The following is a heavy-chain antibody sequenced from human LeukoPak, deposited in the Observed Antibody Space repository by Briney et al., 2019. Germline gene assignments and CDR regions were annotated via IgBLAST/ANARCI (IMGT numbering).Heavy chain of an antibody. CDR3: ARGLIKQSPFPY. J-gene: IGHJ4*02. Sequence: ASVKVSCKASGYTFTSYDINWVRQATGQGLEWMGWMNPNSGNTGYAQKFQGGVTMTRNTSISTAYMELSSLRSEDTAVYYCARGLIKQSPFPYWGQGTLVTVSS. V-gene: IGHV1-8*01. CDR2: MNPNSGNT. CDR1: GYTFTSYD. D-gene: IGHD3-16*01.